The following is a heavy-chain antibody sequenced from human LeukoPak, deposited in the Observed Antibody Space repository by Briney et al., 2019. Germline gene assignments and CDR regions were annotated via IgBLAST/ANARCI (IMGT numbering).Heavy chain of an antibody. D-gene: IGHD1-26*01. Sequence: SQTLSLTCTVSGGSISSGSYYWSWIRQPAGKGLEWIGRIYTSGSTNYNPSLKSRVTISVDTSKNQFSLKLSSVTAADTAVYYCARDVSGSYLWGQGTLVTVSS. V-gene: IGHV4-61*02. CDR3: ARDVSGSYL. J-gene: IGHJ5*02. CDR2: IYTSGST. CDR1: GGSISSGSYY.